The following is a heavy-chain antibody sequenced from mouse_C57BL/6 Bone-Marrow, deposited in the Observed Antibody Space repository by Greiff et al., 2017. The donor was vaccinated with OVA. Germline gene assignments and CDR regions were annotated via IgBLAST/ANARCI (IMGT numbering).Heavy chain of an antibody. CDR2: IDPENGDT. J-gene: IGHJ2*01. CDR3: TTRGRYYFDY. V-gene: IGHV14-4*01. Sequence: EVQLQQSGAELVRPGASVKLSCTASGFNINDDYMHWVKQRPEQGLEWIGWIDPENGDTEYASKFQGKATITADTSSNTAYLQLSSLTSEDTAVYYCTTRGRYYFDYWGQGTTLTVSS. CDR1: GFNINDDY.